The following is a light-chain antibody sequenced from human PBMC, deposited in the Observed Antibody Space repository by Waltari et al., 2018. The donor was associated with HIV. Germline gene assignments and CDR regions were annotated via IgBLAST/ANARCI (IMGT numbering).Light chain of an antibody. V-gene: IGLV2-14*01. Sequence: QSALTQPASVSGSPGQSITISCTGTSSDVGGYNYVSWYQQHPGKAPKLMIYEVNNRPSGVSNLFAGSKSGNTASLTISGLQAEDEADYSCSSYTSSSTYVFGTGTKVTVL. CDR1: SSDVGGYNY. CDR3: SSYTSSSTYV. CDR2: EVN. J-gene: IGLJ1*01.